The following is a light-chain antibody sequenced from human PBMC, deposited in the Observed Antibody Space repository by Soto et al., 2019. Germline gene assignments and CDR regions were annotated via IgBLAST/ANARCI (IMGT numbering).Light chain of an antibody. Sequence: DIQMTQTPCSLSASIGDRVTITCRASQTITTYLNWYQHKPGKAPKLLLYGGSSLQSGVTSRFSGSGSGTDFTLTISNLQLEDFGTYYCQQSYITPWTFGQGTKVDI. V-gene: IGKV1-39*01. J-gene: IGKJ1*01. CDR1: QTITTY. CDR2: GGS. CDR3: QQSYITPWT.